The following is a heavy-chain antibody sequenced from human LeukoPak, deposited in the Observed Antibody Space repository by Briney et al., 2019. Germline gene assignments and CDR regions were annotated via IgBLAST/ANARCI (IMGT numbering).Heavy chain of an antibody. D-gene: IGHD3-3*01. CDR3: ARDLGLLEDPGAFDI. CDR1: GGSISSGGYY. V-gene: IGHV4-31*03. Sequence: SQTLSLTCTVSGGSISSGGYYWSWIRQHPGKGLEWIGYIYYSGSTYYNPSLKSRVTISVDTSKNQFSLKLSSVTAADTAVYYCARDLGLLEDPGAFDIWGQGAMVTVSS. CDR2: IYYSGST. J-gene: IGHJ3*02.